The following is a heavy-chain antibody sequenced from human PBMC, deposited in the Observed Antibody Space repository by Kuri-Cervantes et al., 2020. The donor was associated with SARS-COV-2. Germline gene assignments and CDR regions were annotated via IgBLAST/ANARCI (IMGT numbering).Heavy chain of an antibody. D-gene: IGHD1-26*01. CDR3: ATGSYYVAYDY. CDR2: LYYIGST. CDR1: GGSISTYY. J-gene: IGHJ4*02. Sequence: SETLSLTCTVSGGSISTYYWSWIRQPPGKGLEWIGYLYYIGSTNYSPSLKSRVTISLDTSKNQFSLKLSSVTAADTAVYYCATGSYYVAYDYWGQGTLVTVSS. V-gene: IGHV4-59*01.